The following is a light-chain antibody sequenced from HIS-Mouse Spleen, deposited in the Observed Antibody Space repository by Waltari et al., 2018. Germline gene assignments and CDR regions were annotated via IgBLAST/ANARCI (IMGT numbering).Light chain of an antibody. CDR2: EDS. CDR1: ALPKKY. CDR3: YSTDSSGNHRV. V-gene: IGLV3-10*01. Sequence: SYELTPPPSVSVSPGHTARITCSGNALPKKYAYWYQQKSGQAPMLVIYEDSKRPSGIPERFSGSSSGTMATLTISGAQVEDEADYYCYSTDSSGNHRVFGGGTKLTVL. J-gene: IGLJ2*01.